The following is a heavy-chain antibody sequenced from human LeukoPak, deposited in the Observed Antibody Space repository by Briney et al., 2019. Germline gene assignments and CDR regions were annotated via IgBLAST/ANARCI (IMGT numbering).Heavy chain of an antibody. CDR3: ARDKPAEAALDF. CDR1: GYTFTGYY. CDR2: INPNSGGT. V-gene: IGHV1-2*02. Sequence: ASVKVSCKASGYTFTGYYIHWVRQAPGQGLEWMGWINPNSGGTNYAQKFQGRVTMTRDRSINTAYMDLRSLTYDDTAVYYCARDKPAEAALDFWGQGTLVTVSS. J-gene: IGHJ4*02.